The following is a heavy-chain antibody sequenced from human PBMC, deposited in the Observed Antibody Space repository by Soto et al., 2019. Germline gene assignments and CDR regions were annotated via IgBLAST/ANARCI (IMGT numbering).Heavy chain of an antibody. CDR2: TYYRSKWYN. CDR1: GDSVSSNSAA. J-gene: IGHJ6*02. Sequence: SQTLSLTCAISGDSVSSNSAAWNWIRQSPSRGLEWLGRTYYRSKWYNDYAVSVKSRITINPDTSKNQFSLQLNSVTPEDTAVSYCARDRAVVVPAATRPPLYYYGMDVWGQGTTVTVSS. D-gene: IGHD2-2*01. CDR3: ARDRAVVVPAATRPPLYYYGMDV. V-gene: IGHV6-1*01.